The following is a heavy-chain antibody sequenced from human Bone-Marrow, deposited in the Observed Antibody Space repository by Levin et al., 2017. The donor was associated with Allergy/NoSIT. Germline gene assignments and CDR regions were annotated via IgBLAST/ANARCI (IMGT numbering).Heavy chain of an antibody. D-gene: IGHD3-10*01. J-gene: IGHJ4*02. V-gene: IGHV3-7*01. CDR2: INQDGSET. Sequence: LSLTCEASEFTFSTSWMTWVRQAAGKGLEWVATINQDGSETYYVDSVKGRFTISRDNAKNSLYLHMNSLRAEDTAVYYCARDYYRKHDYWGQGTLVTVSS. CDR3: ARDYYRKHDY. CDR1: EFTFSTSW.